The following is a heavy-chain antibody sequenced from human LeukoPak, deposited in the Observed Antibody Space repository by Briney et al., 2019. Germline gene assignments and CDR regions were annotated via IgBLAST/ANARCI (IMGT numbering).Heavy chain of an antibody. CDR1: GGSFSGYY. J-gene: IGHJ4*02. V-gene: IGHV4-34*01. CDR2: INHSGST. D-gene: IGHD6-19*01. CDR3: ARVGKIAVAGTFDY. Sequence: SETLSLTCAVYGGSFSGYYWSWIRQPPGKGLEWIGEINHSGSTNYNPSLKRRVTISVDTSKTQFSLKLSSVTAADTAVYYCARVGKIAVAGTFDYWGQGTLVTVSS.